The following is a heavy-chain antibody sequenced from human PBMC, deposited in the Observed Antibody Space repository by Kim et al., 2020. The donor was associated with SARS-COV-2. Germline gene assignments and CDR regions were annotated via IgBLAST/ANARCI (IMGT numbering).Heavy chain of an antibody. Sequence: GGSLRLSCAASGFTFSSYAMSWVRQAPGKGLEWVSAISGSGGSTYYADSVKGRFTISRDNSKNTLYLQMNSLRAEDTAVYYCAVSMSGITMSLDYWGQGTLVTVSS. D-gene: IGHD3-22*01. J-gene: IGHJ4*02. V-gene: IGHV3-23*01. CDR1: GFTFSSYA. CDR2: ISGSGGST. CDR3: AVSMSGITMSLDY.